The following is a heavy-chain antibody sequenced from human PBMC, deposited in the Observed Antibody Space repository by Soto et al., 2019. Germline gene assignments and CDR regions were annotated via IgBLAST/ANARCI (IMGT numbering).Heavy chain of an antibody. D-gene: IGHD6-19*01. V-gene: IGHV6-1*01. CDR3: ARAGPYSSGWYGVNFDI. CDR1: GDSVSSNSAA. CDR2: TYYRSKWYN. Sequence: PSQTLSLTCAISGDSVSSNSAAWNWIRQSPSRGLEWLGRTYYRSKWYNDYAVSVKSRITINPDTSKNQFSLQLNSVTPEDTAVYYCARAGPYSSGWYGVNFDIWGQGTMVTVSS. J-gene: IGHJ3*02.